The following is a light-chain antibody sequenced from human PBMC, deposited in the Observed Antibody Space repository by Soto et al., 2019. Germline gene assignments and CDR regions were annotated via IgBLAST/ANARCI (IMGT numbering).Light chain of an antibody. Sequence: QSVLTQPPSVCGAPEHRVTISCNGSSSNIGAGYDVHWYQQLPGTAPKLLIYGNSNRPSGVPDRFSGSKSGTSASLAITGLQAEDEADYYCQSYDSSLSRVFGGGTKLTVL. CDR1: SSNIGAGYD. CDR3: QSYDSSLSRV. J-gene: IGLJ2*01. V-gene: IGLV1-40*01. CDR2: GNS.